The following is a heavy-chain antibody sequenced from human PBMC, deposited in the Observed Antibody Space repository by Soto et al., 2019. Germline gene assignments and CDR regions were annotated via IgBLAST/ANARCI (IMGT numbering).Heavy chain of an antibody. CDR3: ARGWAGNGKLDS. D-gene: IGHD1-26*01. CDR1: GGSISSSGYY. Sequence: LSETLSLTCTVSGGSISSSGYYWSWVRQHPGKGLEWIGYIYYSGRTYYNSSLKSRLSISVDTSKNQFSMKMSSVTAADTAVYYCARGWAGNGKLDSWGQGTLVTVSS. J-gene: IGHJ4*02. V-gene: IGHV4-31*03. CDR2: IYYSGRT.